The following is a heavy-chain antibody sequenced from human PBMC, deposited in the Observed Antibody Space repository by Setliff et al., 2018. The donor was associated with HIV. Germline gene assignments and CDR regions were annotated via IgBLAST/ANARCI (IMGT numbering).Heavy chain of an antibody. CDR3: ARGHMLITYYYYYYMDV. CDR2: IYYSGST. CDR1: GGSIRSGY. J-gene: IGHJ6*03. Sequence: PSETLSLTCTVSGGSIRSGYWNWIRQPPGKGLEWIGYIYYSGSTNYNPSLKSRVTISVDTSKNQFSLKLSSVTAADTAVYYCARGHMLITYYYYYYMDVWGKGTTVTVSS. D-gene: IGHD3-10*02. V-gene: IGHV4-59*01.